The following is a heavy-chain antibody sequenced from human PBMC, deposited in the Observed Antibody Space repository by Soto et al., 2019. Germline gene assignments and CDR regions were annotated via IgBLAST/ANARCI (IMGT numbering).Heavy chain of an antibody. CDR1: GYTFTRYY. J-gene: IGHJ4*02. CDR3: ARSPVAGALYSVS. Sequence: ASVKVSCKASGYTFTRYYMHWVRQAPGQGLEWMGIINPSGGSTSYAQKFQGRVTMTRDTSTSTVYMELSSLRSEDTAVYYCARSPVAGALYSVSLGLATLVTVS. V-gene: IGHV1-46*03. D-gene: IGHD6-19*01. CDR2: INPSGGST.